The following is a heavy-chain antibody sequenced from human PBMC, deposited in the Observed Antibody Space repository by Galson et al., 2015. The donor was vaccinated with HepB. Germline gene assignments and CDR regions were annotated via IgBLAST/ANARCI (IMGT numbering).Heavy chain of an antibody. V-gene: IGHV3-73*01. CDR2: IRSKANSYAT. CDR3: TRRGSVGGSDY. D-gene: IGHD1-26*01. CDR1: GFTFSGSA. J-gene: IGHJ4*02. Sequence: SLRLSCAASGFTFSGSAMHWVRQASGKGLEWVGRIRSKANSYATAYAASVKGRFTISRDDSKNTAYLQMNSLKTEDTAVYYCTRRGSVGGSDYWGQGTLVTVSS.